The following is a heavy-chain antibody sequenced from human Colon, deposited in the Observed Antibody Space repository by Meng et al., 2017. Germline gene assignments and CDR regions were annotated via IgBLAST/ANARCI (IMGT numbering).Heavy chain of an antibody. D-gene: IGHD5-18*01. V-gene: IGHV4-31*03. CDR3: AGGYRYDY. CDR2: IYYTGNT. Sequence: QVQLQESGPRLVKHSQTLSLTCTVSGGSISSGGYYWTWIRQLPGKGLEWIGYIYYTGNTYYNPSLKSRLSLSIDRSQNQFSLKLSSVTAADTAMYYCAGGYRYDYWGQGTLVTVSS. CDR1: GGSISSGGYY. J-gene: IGHJ4*02.